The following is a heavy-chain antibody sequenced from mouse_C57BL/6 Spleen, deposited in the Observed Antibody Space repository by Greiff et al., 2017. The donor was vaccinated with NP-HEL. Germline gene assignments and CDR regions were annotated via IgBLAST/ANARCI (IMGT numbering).Heavy chain of an antibody. V-gene: IGHV14-4*01. Sequence: VQLKESGAELVRPGASVKLSCTASGFNIKDDYMHWVKQRPEQGLEWIGWIDPENGDTEYASKFQGKATITADTSSNTAYLQLSSLTSEDTAVYYCTTEEYYGHRYWFDDWGQETLVTVAA. CDR2: IDPENGDT. CDR3: TTEEYYGHRYWFDD. J-gene: IGHJ3*01. D-gene: IGHD1-1*01. CDR1: GFNIKDDY.